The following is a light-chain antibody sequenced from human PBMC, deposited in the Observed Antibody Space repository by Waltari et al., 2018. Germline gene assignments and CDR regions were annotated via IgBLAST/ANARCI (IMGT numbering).Light chain of an antibody. CDR1: RNVLSSSNNKNY. V-gene: IGKV4-1*01. CDR2: WAS. J-gene: IGKJ4*01. Sequence: DIVMTQSPESLAVSQGERATRNCKSRRNVLSSSNNKNYLAWYQQKPGQPPKLLIYWASTRESGVPARFTGSGSGTDFTLTISSLQAEDVAVYYCQQYYSTPLTFGGGTKVEIK. CDR3: QQYYSTPLT.